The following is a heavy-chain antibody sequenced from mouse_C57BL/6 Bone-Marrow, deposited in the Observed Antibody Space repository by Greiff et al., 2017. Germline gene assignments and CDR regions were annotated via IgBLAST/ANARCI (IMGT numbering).Heavy chain of an antibody. Sequence: EVKLVESGGGLVKPGGSLKLSCAASGFTFSDYGMHWVRQAPEKGLEWVAYISSGSSTIYYADTVKGRFTISRDNAKNTLFLQMTCLGSEDTSMYYCGRKGTGSYVAYWGQGTLVTVSA. CDR1: GFTFSDYG. CDR2: ISSGSSTI. V-gene: IGHV5-17*01. D-gene: IGHD4-1*01. J-gene: IGHJ3*01. CDR3: GRKGTGSYVAY.